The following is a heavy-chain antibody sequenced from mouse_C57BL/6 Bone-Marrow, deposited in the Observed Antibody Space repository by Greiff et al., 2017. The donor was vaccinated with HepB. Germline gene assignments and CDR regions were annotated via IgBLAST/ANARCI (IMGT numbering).Heavy chain of an antibody. CDR3: ARGLWLRRAWFAY. Sequence: QVQLQQPGAELVKPGASVKMSCKASGYTFTSYWITWVKQRPRQGLEWIGDIYPGSGSTNYNEKFKSKATLTVDTSSSTAYMQLSSLTSEDSAVYYCARGLWLRRAWFAYWGQGTLVTVSA. CDR2: IYPGSGST. D-gene: IGHD2-2*01. V-gene: IGHV1-55*01. CDR1: GYTFTSYW. J-gene: IGHJ3*01.